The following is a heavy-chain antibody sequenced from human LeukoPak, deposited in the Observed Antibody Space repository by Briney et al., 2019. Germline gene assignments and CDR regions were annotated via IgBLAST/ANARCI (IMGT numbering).Heavy chain of an antibody. Sequence: SQTLFLTCAVSGGSISSGGYSWSWIRQPPGKGLEWIGYIYHSGSTYYNPSLKSRVTISVDRSKNQFSLKLSSVTAADTAVYYCARVPHRYCSGGSCYYFDYWGQGTLVTVSS. CDR1: GGSISSGGYS. CDR2: IYHSGST. V-gene: IGHV4-30-2*01. J-gene: IGHJ4*02. D-gene: IGHD2-15*01. CDR3: ARVPHRYCSGGSCYYFDY.